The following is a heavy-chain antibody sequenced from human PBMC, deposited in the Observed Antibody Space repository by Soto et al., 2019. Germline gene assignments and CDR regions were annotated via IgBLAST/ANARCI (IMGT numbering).Heavy chain of an antibody. D-gene: IGHD4-17*01. V-gene: IGHV4-59*01. CDR1: GGSISSYY. CDR2: IHDSGST. CDR3: ARYEDYGDYSY. Sequence: VQLQESGPGLVKPSETLSLTCTVSGGSISSYYWSWIRQPPGKGLEWIGYIHDSGSTNYNPSLKSRVTLSVATSKNQFSLKLSSVTAADTAVFYCARYEDYGDYSYWGQGTLVTVSS. J-gene: IGHJ4*02.